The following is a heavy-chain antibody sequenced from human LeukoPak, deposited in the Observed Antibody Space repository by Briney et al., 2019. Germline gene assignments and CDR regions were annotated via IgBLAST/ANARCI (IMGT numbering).Heavy chain of an antibody. V-gene: IGHV3-23*01. CDR3: AKDGAIGSAPYYFDD. CDR2: ISGSGGSN. CDR1: GFTFSSYA. J-gene: IGHJ4*02. Sequence: PAGSLSLSCAASGFTFSSYAMSWVRQAPGKGLEWVSAISGSGGSNYYAVFVQGRFTISRAKSQMTLYLQMNTPRAEDTSVYYCAKDGAIGSAPYYFDDGGEASLVTASS. D-gene: IGHD1-26*01.